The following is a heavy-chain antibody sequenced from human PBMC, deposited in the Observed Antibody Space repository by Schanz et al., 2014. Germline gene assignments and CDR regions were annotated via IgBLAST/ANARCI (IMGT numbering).Heavy chain of an antibody. D-gene: IGHD5-12*01. CDR3: ARGGGPEDVFDI. J-gene: IGHJ3*02. CDR1: GYTFSDYY. V-gene: IGHV1-2*04. CDR2: INPNTGGT. Sequence: QVHLVQSGAEVKKPGASVKVSCKASGYTFSDYYIHWVRQAPGQGLEWMGWINPNTGGTNFAQKFQGCLTVTRDTSISTVYMELSRVTYEDTSVYYCARGGGPEDVFDIWVQGTMVTVSS.